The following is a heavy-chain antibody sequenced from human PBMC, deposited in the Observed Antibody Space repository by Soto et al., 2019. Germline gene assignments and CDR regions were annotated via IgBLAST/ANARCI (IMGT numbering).Heavy chain of an antibody. V-gene: IGHV3-23*01. J-gene: IGHJ4*02. CDR3: ATARRDHSPFDY. Sequence: EVQLLESGGGLVQPGGSLRLSCAASGFTFSSYAMSWVRQATGKGLEWVSAISGSGGSTYYADSVKGRFTISRDNSKNTLYLQMNSLRAEDTAVYYCATARRDHSPFDYWGQGTLVTVSS. CDR2: ISGSGGST. CDR1: GFTFSSYA.